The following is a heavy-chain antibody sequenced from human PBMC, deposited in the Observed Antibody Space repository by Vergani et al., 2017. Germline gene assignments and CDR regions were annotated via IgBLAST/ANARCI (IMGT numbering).Heavy chain of an antibody. J-gene: IGHJ4*02. CDR3: ARGAQPGD. CDR1: GFTFSDYW. V-gene: IGHV3-7*01. Sequence: EVHLVESGGDLVQPGGSLRLSCAASGFTFSDYWMSWLRQTPGKGLEWVAYINQDGSAKYYVDSVQGRFTISRDNAKDSLYLQMNSLRAEDTAVYYCARGAQPGDWGQGTLVTVSS. CDR2: INQDGSAK.